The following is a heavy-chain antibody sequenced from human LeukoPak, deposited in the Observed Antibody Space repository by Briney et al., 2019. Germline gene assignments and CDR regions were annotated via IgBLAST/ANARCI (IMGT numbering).Heavy chain of an antibody. CDR2: MSYDGSQ. V-gene: IGHV3-30*01. CDR3: ARVLIGAAGCIDS. J-gene: IGHJ4*02. Sequence: GGSLRLSCAASGFTFSNFAMHWVRQAPGKEPEWVSFMSYDGSQYHADSVKGRFTISRDNSKNTLFLQMNSLRVEDTAVYYCARVLIGAAGCIDSLGQGTLVTVSS. CDR1: GFTFSNFA. D-gene: IGHD6-13*01.